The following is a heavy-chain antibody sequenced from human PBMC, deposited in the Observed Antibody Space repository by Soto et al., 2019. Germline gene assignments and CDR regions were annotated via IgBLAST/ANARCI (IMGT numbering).Heavy chain of an antibody. J-gene: IGHJ4*02. CDR2: INSDGSST. CDR1: GFTFSSYW. V-gene: IGHV3-74*01. D-gene: IGHD5-12*01. Sequence: GGSLRLSYAASGFTFSSYWMHWVRQAPGKGLVWVSRINSDGSSTSYADSVKGRFTISRDNAKNTLYLQMNSLRAEDTAVYYCARGSRYSGYPHWGQGTLVTVSS. CDR3: ARGSRYSGYPH.